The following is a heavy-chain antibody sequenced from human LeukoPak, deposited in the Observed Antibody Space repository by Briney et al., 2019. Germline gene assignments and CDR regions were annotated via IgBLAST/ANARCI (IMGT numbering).Heavy chain of an antibody. CDR1: GYSFTSYW. J-gene: IGHJ4*02. CDR3: ARHSRGGGYDYGDLDY. Sequence: GESLKISCKGSGYSFTSYWIGWVRQMPGKGLEWMGIIYPGDSDARYSPSFQGQVTISAGKSISTAYLQWSSLKASDTAMYYCARHSRGGGYDYGDLDYWGQGTLVTVSS. CDR2: IYPGDSDA. V-gene: IGHV5-51*01. D-gene: IGHD5-12*01.